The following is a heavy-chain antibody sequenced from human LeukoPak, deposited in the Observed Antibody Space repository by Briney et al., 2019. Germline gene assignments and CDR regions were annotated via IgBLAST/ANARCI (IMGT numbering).Heavy chain of an antibody. D-gene: IGHD5-12*01. CDR2: IYYSGST. J-gene: IGHJ6*02. CDR3: ARDKKYSGYDPGQGMDV. V-gene: IGHV4-59*01. CDR1: GGSISSYY. Sequence: SETLSLTCTVSGGSISSYYWSWIRQPPGKGLEWIGYIYYSGSTNYNPSLKSRVTISVDTSKNQFSLKLSSVTAADTAVYYCARDKKYSGYDPGQGMDVWGQGTTVTVSS.